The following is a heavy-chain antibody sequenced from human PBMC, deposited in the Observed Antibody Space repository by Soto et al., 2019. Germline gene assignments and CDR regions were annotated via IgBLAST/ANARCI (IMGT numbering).Heavy chain of an antibody. V-gene: IGHV3-23*01. D-gene: IGHD2-15*01. J-gene: IGHJ6*02. Sequence: GVSLRISCAGSGFTFSSYAMSWVRQAPGKGLEWVSAISGSGGSTYYADSVKGRFTISRDNSKNTLYLQMNSLRAEDTAVYYCAKGAGGRYGMDVWGQGTTVTVSS. CDR2: ISGSGGST. CDR3: AKGAGGRYGMDV. CDR1: GFTFSSYA.